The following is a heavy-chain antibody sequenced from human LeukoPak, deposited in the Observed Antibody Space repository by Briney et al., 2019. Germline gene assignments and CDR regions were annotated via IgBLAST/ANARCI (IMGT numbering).Heavy chain of an antibody. Sequence: ASVKVSCKASGYTFTSYDINWVRQATGQGLEWMGWMNPNSGNTGYAQKFQGRVTMTRNTSISTAYMELSSLRSEDTAVYYCARGADGYSYGYDYYYGMDVWGQGTTVTVSS. CDR2: MNPNSGNT. J-gene: IGHJ6*02. CDR3: ARGADGYSYGYDYYYGMDV. D-gene: IGHD5-18*01. CDR1: GYTFTSYD. V-gene: IGHV1-8*01.